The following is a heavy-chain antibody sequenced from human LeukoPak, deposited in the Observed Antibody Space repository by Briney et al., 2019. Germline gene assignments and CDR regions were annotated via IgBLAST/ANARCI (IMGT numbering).Heavy chain of an antibody. CDR2: INPNSGGT. CDR1: GYTFTGYY. V-gene: IGHV1-2*02. J-gene: IGHJ6*03. D-gene: IGHD2-2*01. Sequence: ASVKVSCKASGYTFTGYYMHWVRQAPGQGLEWMGWINPNSGGTNYAQKFQGRVTMTRDTSISTAYMELSRLRSDDTAVYYCARVLSPEYRLLLSLTDYYMDVWGKGTTVTVSS. CDR3: ARVLSPEYRLLLSLTDYYMDV.